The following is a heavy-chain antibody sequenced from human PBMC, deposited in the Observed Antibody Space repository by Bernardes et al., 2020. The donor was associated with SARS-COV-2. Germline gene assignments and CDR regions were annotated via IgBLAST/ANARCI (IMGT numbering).Heavy chain of an antibody. CDR3: VKERPTGDY. CDR2: ISNYGGTT. V-gene: IGHV3-64D*06. CDR1: GFTFSEYP. J-gene: IGHJ4*02. Sequence: GGSLRLSCSGSGFTFSEYPMHWVRQAPGQGLEYVSRISNYGGTTHYADSVKGRFTISGDNSKNTMYLQMSSLRVEDTAVYFCVKERPTGDYWGQGTLVTVSS.